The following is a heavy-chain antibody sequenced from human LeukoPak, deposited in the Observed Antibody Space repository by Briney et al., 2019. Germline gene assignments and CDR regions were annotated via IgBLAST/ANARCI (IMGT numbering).Heavy chain of an antibody. V-gene: IGHV3-53*01. CDR2: IYTSGST. J-gene: IGHJ4*02. CDR3: ARGSSGWRYYFDY. Sequence: GGSLRLSCAASGFIVSRNYMSWVRQAPGKGLEWLSVIYTSGSTFYADSVKGRFTISRDISKNTLYFQMNSLRAEDTAVYYCARGSSGWRYYFDYWGQGTLVTVSS. D-gene: IGHD6-19*01. CDR1: GFIVSRNY.